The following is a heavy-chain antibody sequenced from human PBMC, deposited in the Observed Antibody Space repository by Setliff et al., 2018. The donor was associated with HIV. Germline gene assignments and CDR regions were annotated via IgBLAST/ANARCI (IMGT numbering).Heavy chain of an antibody. J-gene: IGHJ6*03. CDR2: IHYSGSI. Sequence: TVSGGSISSGSHYWNWIRQPPGKGLEWLGYIHYSGSINYNPSLKSRVTISGDSSKKQVSLMLSSVTAADTAVYFCARVPSSGWYGGHHYMDVWGKGAAVTVSS. V-gene: IGHV4-61*01. D-gene: IGHD6-19*01. CDR3: ARVPSSGWYGGHHYMDV. CDR1: GGSISSGSHY.